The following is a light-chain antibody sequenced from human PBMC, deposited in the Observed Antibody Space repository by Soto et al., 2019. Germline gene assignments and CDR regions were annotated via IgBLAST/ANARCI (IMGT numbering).Light chain of an antibody. V-gene: IGKV3-15*01. J-gene: IGKJ1*01. Sequence: EIVMTQSPGTLSVSPGERASLSCWASESVSANLAWYQQQPGQTPRLLIYGASTRATGTPARFSGSGSGTEFTLTISSLQSEDFAVYYCQQYDNWPWTFGQGTKVDIK. CDR2: GAS. CDR1: ESVSAN. CDR3: QQYDNWPWT.